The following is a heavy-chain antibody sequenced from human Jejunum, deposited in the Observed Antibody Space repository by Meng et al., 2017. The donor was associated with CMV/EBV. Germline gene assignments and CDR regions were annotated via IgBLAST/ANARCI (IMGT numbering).Heavy chain of an antibody. V-gene: IGHV4-61*01. J-gene: IGHJ5*02. Sequence: CTATGDALSSGSYYWGWIRQPPGKGLDWIGYIYYTGNTKYNPSLKSRVTMSIDTSNNQLSLKLSSVTAADTAVYYCARGWGWFDPWGQGTLVTVSS. D-gene: IGHD3-16*01. CDR3: ARGWGWFDP. CDR1: GDALSSGSYY. CDR2: IYYTGNT.